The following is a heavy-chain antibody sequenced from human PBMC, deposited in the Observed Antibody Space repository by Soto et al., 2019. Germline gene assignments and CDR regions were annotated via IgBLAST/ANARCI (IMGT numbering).Heavy chain of an antibody. Sequence: SVKVSCKTFGYTFTSYGISWVRQAPGQGLEWMGGIIPIFGTANYAQKFQGRVTITADESTSTAYMELSSLRSEDTAVYYCASVDTAMEYYYGMDVWGQGTTVTVSS. CDR1: GYTFTSYG. V-gene: IGHV1-69*13. J-gene: IGHJ6*02. CDR3: ASVDTAMEYYYGMDV. D-gene: IGHD5-18*01. CDR2: IIPIFGTA.